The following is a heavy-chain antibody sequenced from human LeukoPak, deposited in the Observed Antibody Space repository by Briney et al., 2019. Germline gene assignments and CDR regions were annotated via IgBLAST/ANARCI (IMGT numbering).Heavy chain of an antibody. CDR1: GYSFTSYW. D-gene: IGHD2-2*01. Sequence: KRGESLKISCKGSGYSFTSYWIGWVRQMPGKGLEWMGIIYPGDSDTRYSPSFQGQVTISADKSISTAYLQWSSLKASDTAMYYWARPAYLGYCSSTSCHDAFDIWGQGTMVTVSS. V-gene: IGHV5-51*01. CDR2: IYPGDSDT. CDR3: ARPAYLGYCSSTSCHDAFDI. J-gene: IGHJ3*02.